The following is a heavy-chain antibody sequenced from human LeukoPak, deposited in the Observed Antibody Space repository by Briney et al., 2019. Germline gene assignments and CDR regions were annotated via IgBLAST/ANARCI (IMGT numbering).Heavy chain of an antibody. V-gene: IGHV1-2*02. Sequence: GASVKVSCKASGYTFTGYYMHWVRQAPGQGLEWMGWINPNSGGTNYAQKFQGRVTMTRDTSISTAYKELSRLRSDDTAVYYCARGRVLKTYCSSTSCYASFDYWGQGTLVTVSS. CDR2: INPNSGGT. D-gene: IGHD2-2*01. CDR3: ARGRVLKTYCSSTSCYASFDY. CDR1: GYTFTGYY. J-gene: IGHJ4*02.